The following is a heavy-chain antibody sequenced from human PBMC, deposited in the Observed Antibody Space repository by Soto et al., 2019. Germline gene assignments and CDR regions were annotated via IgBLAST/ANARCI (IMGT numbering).Heavy chain of an antibody. V-gene: IGHV3-30*18. J-gene: IGHJ6*02. Sequence: QVQLVESGGGVVQPGRSLRLSCAASGFTFSSYGMHWVRQAPGKGLEWVAVISYDGSNKYYADSVKGRFTISRDNSKNTLYLQMNSLRAEDTAVYYCAKDKRDSVVLVAGSYYYGIDVWGQGTTVTVSS. D-gene: IGHD2-15*01. CDR3: AKDKRDSVVLVAGSYYYGIDV. CDR1: GFTFSSYG. CDR2: ISYDGSNK.